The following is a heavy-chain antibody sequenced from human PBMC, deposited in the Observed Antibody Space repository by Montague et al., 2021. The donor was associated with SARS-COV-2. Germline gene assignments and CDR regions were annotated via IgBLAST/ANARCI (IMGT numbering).Heavy chain of an antibody. CDR2: INHSGST. Sequence: SETLSLTCAVYVGSFSGYSWSWIRQPPGKGLEWIGEINHSGSTNYNPSLKSRVTISVDTSKNQFSLKLSSVTAADTAVYYCARVRYYGSGTSLGMDVWGQGTTVTVSS. CDR3: ARVRYYGSGTSLGMDV. CDR1: VGSFSGYS. D-gene: IGHD3-10*01. J-gene: IGHJ6*02. V-gene: IGHV4-34*01.